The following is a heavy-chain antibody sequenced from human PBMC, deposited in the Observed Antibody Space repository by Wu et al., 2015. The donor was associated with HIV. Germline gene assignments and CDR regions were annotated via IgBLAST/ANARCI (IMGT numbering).Heavy chain of an antibody. CDR2: VNTNTGGT. V-gene: IGHV1-2*02. Sequence: QVHLVQSGAEVKKPGASVKVSSKASGYTLTDYFIHWVRQAPGQRLEWMGWVNTNTGGTKYAQKFQGRVTMTRDTSISTAYMELTSLRSDDTAIYYCARDELFRVDDSLDLWGQGTVVTVSS. D-gene: IGHD2-21*01. CDR3: ARDELFRVDDSLDL. CDR1: GYTLTDYF. J-gene: IGHJ3*01.